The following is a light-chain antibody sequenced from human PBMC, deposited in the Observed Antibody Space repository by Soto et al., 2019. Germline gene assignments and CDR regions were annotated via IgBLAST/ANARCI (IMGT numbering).Light chain of an antibody. Sequence: QTVVTQEPSLTVSPGGTVTLTCASSTGAVTTGNYASWFQQKPGQAPRTLIYTTDNRHSWTPARFSGSLLGGKAALTLSSVQPEDEADYYCLLYFGGAQLVFGGGTTLTVL. J-gene: IGLJ3*02. V-gene: IGLV7-43*01. CDR2: TTD. CDR1: TGAVTTGNY. CDR3: LLYFGGAQLV.